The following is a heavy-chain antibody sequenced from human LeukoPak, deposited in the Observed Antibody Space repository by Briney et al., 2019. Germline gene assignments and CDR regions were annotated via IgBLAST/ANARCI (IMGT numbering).Heavy chain of an antibody. V-gene: IGHV4-59*11. CDR3: ARVGTYGSESYLSWLDY. J-gene: IGHJ4*02. Sequence: PSETLSLTCTVSGGSISSHYWSWIRQPPGKGLEWIGYIYYSGSTNYNPSLKSRVTISVDTSKNQFSLKLSSVTAADTAVYYCARVGTYGSESYLSWLDYWGQGTLVTVSS. D-gene: IGHD3-10*01. CDR1: GGSISSHY. CDR2: IYYSGST.